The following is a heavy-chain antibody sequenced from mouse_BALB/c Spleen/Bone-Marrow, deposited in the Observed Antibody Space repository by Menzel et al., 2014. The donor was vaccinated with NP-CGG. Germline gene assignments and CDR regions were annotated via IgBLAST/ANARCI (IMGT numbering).Heavy chain of an antibody. D-gene: IGHD1-1*01. CDR2: INPSNGRT. V-gene: IGHV1S81*02. Sequence: VQLQQSGAELVKPGASVKLSCKASGYTLXSYWMHWVKQRPGQGLEWIGEINPSNGRTNYNEKFKSKATLTVDKSSSTAYMQLSSLTSEDSAVYYCARRTTTVVATDYWGQGTTLTVSS. CDR1: GYTLXSYW. J-gene: IGHJ2*01. CDR3: ARRTTTVVATDY.